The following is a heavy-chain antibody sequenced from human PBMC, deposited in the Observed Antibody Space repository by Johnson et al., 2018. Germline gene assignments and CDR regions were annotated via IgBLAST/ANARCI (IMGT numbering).Heavy chain of an antibody. J-gene: IGHJ6*03. CDR1: GFTFSSYG. CDR2: ISYDGRNK. Sequence: QVQLVQSGGGVVQHGRSLRLSCAASGFTFSSYGMHWVRQAPGKGLEWVAVISYDGRNKYYADSVKGRFTISRDNSKNTLYLQMNSQRAEDTAVYYCARPHRGYCSGGSCYYYYYYYIDVWGKGTTVTVSS. D-gene: IGHD2-15*01. CDR3: ARPHRGYCSGGSCYYYYYYYIDV. V-gene: IGHV3-30*03.